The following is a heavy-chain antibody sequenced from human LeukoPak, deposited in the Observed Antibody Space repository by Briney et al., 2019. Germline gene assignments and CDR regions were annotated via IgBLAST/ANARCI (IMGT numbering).Heavy chain of an antibody. CDR1: GYTLTELS. Sequence: ASVKVSCKVSGYTLTELSMHWVRQAPGKGLEWMGGFDPEDGETIYAQKLQGRVTMTTDTSTSTAYMELRSLRSDDTAVYYCARDRGDYGDYLSYFDYWGQGTLVTVSS. CDR3: ARDRGDYGDYLSYFDY. D-gene: IGHD4-17*01. CDR2: FDPEDGET. J-gene: IGHJ4*02. V-gene: IGHV1-24*01.